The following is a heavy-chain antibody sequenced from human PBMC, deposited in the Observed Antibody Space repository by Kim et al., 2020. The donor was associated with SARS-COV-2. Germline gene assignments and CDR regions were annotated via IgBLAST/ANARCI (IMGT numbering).Heavy chain of an antibody. J-gene: IGHJ4*02. D-gene: IGHD1-26*01. V-gene: IGHV3-23*01. Sequence: GGSLRLSCAASGFTFSTSPMGWVRQAPGKGLEWVSRISWDGTRTYYADTVKGRVTMSSDKSRNTLYLHMNNLRVEDTAENYCAKGVINSGFDYWGQGT. CDR3: AKGVINSGFDY. CDR2: ISWDGTRT. CDR1: GFTFSTSP.